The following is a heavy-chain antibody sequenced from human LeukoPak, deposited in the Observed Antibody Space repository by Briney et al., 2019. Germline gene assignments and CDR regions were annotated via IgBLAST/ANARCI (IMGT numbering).Heavy chain of an antibody. J-gene: IGHJ6*04. CDR2: INTNTGIP. V-gene: IGHV7-4-1*02. D-gene: IGHD3-16*01. Sequence: ASVKVSCKASGYTFTSYAMDWVRQAPGQGLEWVGWINTNTGIPTYAQGFTGRFVFSLDTSVSTAYLQISSLKAEDTAVYYCARVLGGLNLGMDVWGKGTTVTVSS. CDR1: GYTFTSYA. CDR3: ARVLGGLNLGMDV.